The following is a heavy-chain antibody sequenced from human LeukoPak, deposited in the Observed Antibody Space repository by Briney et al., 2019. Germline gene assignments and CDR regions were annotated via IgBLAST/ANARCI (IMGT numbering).Heavy chain of an antibody. CDR3: ARDYYDSSGDHNAFDI. Sequence: GRSLRLSCAASGFTFSSFGMHWVRQAPGKGLEWVALIWYDGSKENYADSVKGRFTISRDNSKNTLYLQMNSLRAEDTAVYYCARDYYDSSGDHNAFDIWGQGTMVTVSS. D-gene: IGHD3-22*01. V-gene: IGHV3-33*01. CDR1: GFTFSSFG. J-gene: IGHJ3*02. CDR2: IWYDGSKE.